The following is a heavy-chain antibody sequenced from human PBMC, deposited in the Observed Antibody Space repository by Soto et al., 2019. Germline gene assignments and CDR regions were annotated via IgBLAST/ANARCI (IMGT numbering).Heavy chain of an antibody. CDR3: ARGSGYCSGGSCKNYFDY. D-gene: IGHD2-15*01. V-gene: IGHV1-69*13. J-gene: IGHJ4*02. CDR1: GGPFSSYA. Sequence: SVKVSCKASGGPFSSYAISWVRQAPGQGLEWMGGIIPIFGTANYAQKFQGRVTITADESTSTAYMELSSLRSEDTAVYYCARGSGYCSGGSCKNYFDYWGQGTLVTVSS. CDR2: IIPIFGTA.